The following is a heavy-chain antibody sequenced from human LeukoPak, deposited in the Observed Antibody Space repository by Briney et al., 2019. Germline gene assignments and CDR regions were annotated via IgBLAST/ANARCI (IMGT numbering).Heavy chain of an antibody. CDR2: LYKSGST. CDR1: GYSISSGYY. Sequence: PSETLSLTCTVSGYSISSGYYWSWIRQPPGKGLEWIGYLYKSGSTNYSPSLYRRLTISIDTSKNQFSLKLNSVTAADTAVYYCARVPLAIADAFDLWGPGTVVTVAS. V-gene: IGHV4-61*01. J-gene: IGHJ3*01. CDR3: ARVPLAIADAFDL. D-gene: IGHD2/OR15-2a*01.